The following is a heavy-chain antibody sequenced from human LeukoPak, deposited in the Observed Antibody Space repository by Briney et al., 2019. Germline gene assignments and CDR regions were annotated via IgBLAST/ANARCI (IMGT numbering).Heavy chain of an antibody. V-gene: IGHV4-59*01. CDR2: IYYSGST. J-gene: IGHJ4*02. CDR3: ARYGSWRSTDY. Sequence: SETLSLTCTVSGSSISSYYWSWIRQPPGKGLEWIGYIYYSGSTNYNPSLKSRVTISVDTSKNQFSLKLSSVTAADTAVYYCARYGSWRSTDYWGQGTLVTVSS. D-gene: IGHD6-13*01. CDR1: GSSISSYY.